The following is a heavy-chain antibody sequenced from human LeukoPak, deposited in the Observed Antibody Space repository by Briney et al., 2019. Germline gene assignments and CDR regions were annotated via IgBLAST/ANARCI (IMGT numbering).Heavy chain of an antibody. J-gene: IGHJ6*02. CDR3: AREGGDYGDYAYYYGMDG. D-gene: IGHD4-17*01. V-gene: IGHV3-48*02. CDR1: GFTFSSYS. CDR2: ISSSSSTI. Sequence: GGSLRLSCAASGFTFSSYSMNWVRQAPGKGLEWVSYISSSSSTIYYADSVKGRFTISRDNAKNSLYLQMNSLRDEDTAVYYCAREGGDYGDYAYYYGMDGWGQGTTVTVSS.